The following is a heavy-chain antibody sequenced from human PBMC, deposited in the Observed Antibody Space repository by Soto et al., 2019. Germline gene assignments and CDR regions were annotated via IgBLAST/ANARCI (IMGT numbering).Heavy chain of an antibody. J-gene: IGHJ4*02. D-gene: IGHD6-19*01. CDR1: GDSVSSTSAA. CDR3: ARGSYYSGWV. V-gene: IGHV6-1*01. CDR2: TYYRSKWYS. Sequence: SQTLSLTCAISGDSVSSTSAAWSWIRQSPSRGLEWLGRTYYRSKWYSDYAVSVKSRITINPDTSKNQFSLQLNSVTPEDTAVYYCARGSYYSGWVWGQGTLVTISS.